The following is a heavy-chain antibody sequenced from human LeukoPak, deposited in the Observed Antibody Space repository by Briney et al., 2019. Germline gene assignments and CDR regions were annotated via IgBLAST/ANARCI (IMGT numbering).Heavy chain of an antibody. CDR1: GFTFSSYW. CDR3: ARAHYDYVWGSEFDP. CDR2: IKQDGSEK. D-gene: IGHD3-16*01. J-gene: IGHJ5*02. V-gene: IGHV3-7*01. Sequence: GGSLRLSCAASGFTFSSYWMSWVRQAPGKGLEWVANIKQDGSEKYYVDSVKGRFIISRDNAKNSLYLQMNSLRAEDTAVYYCARAHYDYVWGSEFDPWGQGTLVTVSS.